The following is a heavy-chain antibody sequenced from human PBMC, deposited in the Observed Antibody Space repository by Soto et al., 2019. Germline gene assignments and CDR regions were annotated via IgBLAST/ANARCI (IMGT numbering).Heavy chain of an antibody. CDR1: GYSFTGHY. Sequence: QVQLVQSGAEVKESGASVKVSCKASGYSFTGHYIHWVRQAPGQGPEWVGEISPKSGGTRYAQKFQGRVTMTKDTSITTVYMQLSNLSPDDTAVYYCGKGRSGELVVFYWGQGTLVTVHS. CDR3: GKGRSGELVVFY. J-gene: IGHJ4*02. CDR2: ISPKSGGT. D-gene: IGHD1-7*01. V-gene: IGHV1-2*02.